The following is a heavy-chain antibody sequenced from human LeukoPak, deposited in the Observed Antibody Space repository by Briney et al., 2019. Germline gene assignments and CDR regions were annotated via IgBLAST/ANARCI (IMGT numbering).Heavy chain of an antibody. V-gene: IGHV4-59*08. Sequence: SETLSLTCSVSGASINSHWWSWIRQPPGGGLECIAYIHYSGGTNYNPSLKSRVTISLGTSKNQVYLILTSVTAADTAVYFCAAHVLFDPDNHSYWFEPWGQGTLVTVSS. CDR2: IHYSGGT. D-gene: IGHD1-14*01. CDR3: AAHVLFDPDNHSYWFEP. CDR1: GASINSHW. J-gene: IGHJ5*02.